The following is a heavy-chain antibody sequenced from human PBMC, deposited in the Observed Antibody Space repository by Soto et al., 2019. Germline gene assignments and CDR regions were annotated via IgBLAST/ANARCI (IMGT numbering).Heavy chain of an antibody. D-gene: IGHD5-12*01. CDR1: GYTFTSYY. J-gene: IGHJ6*02. CDR3: ARPRCGYNLYSYYCMDA. CDR2: INPSGGST. V-gene: IGHV1-46*01. Sequence: PSVKVSCKASGYTFTSYYMHWVRQAPGQGLEWMGIINPSGGSTSYAQKFQGRVTVTRDTSTSTVYMELSSLRSEDTAVYYCARPRCGYNLYSYYCMDALGQGITVSV.